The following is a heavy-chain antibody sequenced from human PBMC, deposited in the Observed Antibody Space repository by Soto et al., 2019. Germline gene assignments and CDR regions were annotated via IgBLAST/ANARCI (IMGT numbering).Heavy chain of an antibody. CDR1: GFTFSSYD. CDR2: IGTAGDT. CDR3: AIDLTLLTIFGVVIIPSDIMCTILRAYYYYYYMDV. J-gene: IGHJ6*03. Sequence: GGSLRLSCAASGFTFSSYDMHWVRQATGKGLEWVSAIGTAGDTYYPGSVKGRFTISRENAKNSLYLQMKSLRAGERAVYYCAIDLTLLTIFGVVIIPSDIMCTILRAYYYYYYMDVWGKGTTVTVSS. D-gene: IGHD3-3*01. V-gene: IGHV3-13*01.